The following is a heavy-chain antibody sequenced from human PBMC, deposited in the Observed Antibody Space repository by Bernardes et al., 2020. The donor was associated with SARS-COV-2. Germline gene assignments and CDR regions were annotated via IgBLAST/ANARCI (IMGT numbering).Heavy chain of an antibody. V-gene: IGHV3-64D*08. CDR2: ISTNGVT. CDR3: VNADCGGDCFDGFDI. J-gene: IGHJ3*02. Sequence: GGSLRLSRSASGFTFSSYAMHWVRQAPGKGLEYVSAISTNGVTYYADSVKGRFTISRDNSKNTLYLQMTSLRTEDTAVYYCVNADCGGDCFDGFDIWGQGTMVTVSS. CDR1: GFTFSSYA. D-gene: IGHD2-21*02.